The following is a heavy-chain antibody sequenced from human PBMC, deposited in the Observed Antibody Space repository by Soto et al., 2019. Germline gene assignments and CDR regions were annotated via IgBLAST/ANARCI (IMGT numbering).Heavy chain of an antibody. CDR1: EFTFSGYE. V-gene: IGHV3-48*03. CDR3: VRFGGPAAGPGDY. Sequence: PGGSLRLSCVASEFTFSGYEMNWVRQAPGKGLEWASYISSSGTTIYYTDSVKGRFTISRDNAKKSLYLQMNSLRAEDTAVYYCVRFGGPAAGPGDYWGQGTLVTVSS. J-gene: IGHJ4*02. CDR2: ISSSGTTI. D-gene: IGHD6-13*01.